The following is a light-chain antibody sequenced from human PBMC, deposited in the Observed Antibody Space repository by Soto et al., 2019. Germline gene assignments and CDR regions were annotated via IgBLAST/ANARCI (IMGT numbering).Light chain of an antibody. J-gene: IGKJ4*01. CDR3: QQRSNWPQLT. CDR1: QSVSTY. CDR2: DAS. Sequence: EIVLTQSPAIPSLSPGERATLSCRASQSVSTYLAWYQQKPGQAPRLLIYDASNTATGIPARFSGSGSGTDFTLTISSLEPEDFAVYYCQQRSNWPQLTFGGGTKVEIK. V-gene: IGKV3-11*01.